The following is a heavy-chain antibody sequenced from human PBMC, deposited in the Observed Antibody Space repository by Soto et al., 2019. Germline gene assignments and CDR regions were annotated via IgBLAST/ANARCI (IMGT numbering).Heavy chain of an antibody. CDR2: INGDGSST. CDR1: GFTFSNYW. V-gene: IGHV3-74*01. Sequence: PGGSLRLSCVASGFTFSNYWIHWVRQAPGKGLVWVSRINGDGSSTNYADSVKGQFTISRDNAKNTVYLQMNSLRVEDTAVYYGERGARNYYYFDCWGQGKLVNVS. D-gene: IGHD1-7*01. CDR3: ERGARNYYYFDC. J-gene: IGHJ4*02.